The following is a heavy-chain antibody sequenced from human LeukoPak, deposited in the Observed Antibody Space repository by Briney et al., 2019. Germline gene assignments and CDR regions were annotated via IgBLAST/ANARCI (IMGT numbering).Heavy chain of an antibody. J-gene: IGHJ4*02. CDR1: GYSFTSYW. Sequence: GESLKISCKGSGYSFTSYWIGWVRQTPGKSLEWMGIIYPGDSDTRYSPSFQGQVTISADKSISTAYLQWSSLKASDTAMYYCARHSAGGYSYGYGDYWGQGTLVTVSS. D-gene: IGHD5-18*01. V-gene: IGHV5-51*01. CDR3: ARHSAGGYSYGYGDY. CDR2: IYPGDSDT.